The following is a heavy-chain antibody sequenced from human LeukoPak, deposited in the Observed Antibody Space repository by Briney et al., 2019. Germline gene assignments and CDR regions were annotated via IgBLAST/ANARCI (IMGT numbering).Heavy chain of an antibody. V-gene: IGHV4-61*10. CDR1: GGSVRRGNYY. J-gene: IGHJ4*02. CDR2: IYTSGTT. Sequence: SETLSLTCTVSGGSVRRGNYYWTWIRQPAGSGLEWIGRIYTSGTTDYNPSLRTRVTISLNTSKNQFSLKLSSVTAADTAVYYCARVLNPWFGEFAFDYWGQGALVIVSS. D-gene: IGHD3-10*01. CDR3: ARVLNPWFGEFAFDY.